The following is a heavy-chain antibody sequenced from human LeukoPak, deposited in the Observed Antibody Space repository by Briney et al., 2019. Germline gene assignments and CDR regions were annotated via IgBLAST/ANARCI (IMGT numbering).Heavy chain of an antibody. D-gene: IGHD1-1*01. V-gene: IGHV3-23*01. CDR2: ISGSGGST. CDR3: AKVVSGGKLERLVEYYFDY. Sequence: GGSLRLFCAASGFTFSSYAMSWVRQAPGKGLEWVSAISGSGGSTYYADSVKGRFTISRDNSKNTLYLQMNSLRAEDTAVYYCAKVVSGGKLERLVEYYFDYWGQGTLVTVSS. J-gene: IGHJ4*02. CDR1: GFTFSSYA.